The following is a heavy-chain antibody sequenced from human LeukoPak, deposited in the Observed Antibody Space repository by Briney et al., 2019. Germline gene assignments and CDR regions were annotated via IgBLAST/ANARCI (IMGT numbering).Heavy chain of an antibody. CDR3: ARYYYDSSGYYYFDY. J-gene: IGHJ4*02. V-gene: IGHV1-2*02. D-gene: IGHD3-22*01. CDR2: INPNSGGT. Sequence: GASVKVSCKASGYTFTGYYMHWVRQAPGQGLERMGWINPNSGGTNYAQKFQGRVTMTRDTSISTAYMELSRLRSDDTAVYYCARYYYDSSGYYYFDYWGQGTLVTVSS. CDR1: GYTFTGYY.